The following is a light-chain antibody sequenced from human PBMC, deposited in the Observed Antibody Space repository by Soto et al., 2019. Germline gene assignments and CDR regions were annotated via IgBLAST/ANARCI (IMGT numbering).Light chain of an antibody. CDR2: GAS. CDR3: QQYNNCPTMYS. J-gene: IGKJ2*03. V-gene: IGKV3-15*01. CDR1: HSVGTN. Sequence: EIVMTQSPSTLSVSPGDRATLSCRASHSVGTNLAWYQQKPGQAPRLLIYGASTRASDIPARFSGSGSVTDFTVTIISLQSQEFDVYACQQYNNCPTMYSFGQGTKLEIK.